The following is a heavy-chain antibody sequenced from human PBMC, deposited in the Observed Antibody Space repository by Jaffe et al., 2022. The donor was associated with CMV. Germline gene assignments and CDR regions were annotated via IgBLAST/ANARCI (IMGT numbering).Heavy chain of an antibody. V-gene: IGHV5-51*01. CDR1: GDSFTNYW. J-gene: IGHJ3*02. D-gene: IGHD5-12*01. CDR2: IFPDDSDS. Sequence: ELKLVQSGAEVKKPGESLKISCKGSGDSFTNYWIGWVRQKPGKGLEWVGIIFPDDSDSTYSTSFQGQVTISADKSVNTTYLQWSSLTASDSAMYYCAAIGREMDIILWGPHHAFEIWGQGTMVTVSS. CDR3: AAIGREMDIILWGPHHAFEI.